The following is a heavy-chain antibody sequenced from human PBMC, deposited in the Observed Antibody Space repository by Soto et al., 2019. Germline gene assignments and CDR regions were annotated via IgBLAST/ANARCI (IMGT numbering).Heavy chain of an antibody. D-gene: IGHD6-13*01. CDR1: DDSISSGNYY. CDR2: IYHSGST. CDR3: AREVNSSPARGPNWFDP. Sequence: SEPLSLTCTVSDDSISSGNYYLSRIRQPPGKGLEWIGYIYHSGSTNYNPSLKSRVTISIDKSKNQFSLKMNSVTAADTAVYYCAREVNSSPARGPNWFDPWGQGTLVTVSS. V-gene: IGHV4-61*01. J-gene: IGHJ5*02.